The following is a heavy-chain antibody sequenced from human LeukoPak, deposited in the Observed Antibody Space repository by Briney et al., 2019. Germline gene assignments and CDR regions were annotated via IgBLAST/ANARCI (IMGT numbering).Heavy chain of an antibody. D-gene: IGHD6-6*01. CDR1: GFTFSTYA. CDR3: ANRPPYSSSSENWFDP. CDR2: IWGSGTET. Sequence: GGSLRLSCAASGFTFSTYAMAWVRQAPGKGLEWFSGIWGSGTETYYADSVNGRFIISRDNSKNTLYLQMNSLRAEDTAVYYCANRPPYSSSSENWFDPWGQGTLVTVSS. V-gene: IGHV3-23*01. J-gene: IGHJ5*02.